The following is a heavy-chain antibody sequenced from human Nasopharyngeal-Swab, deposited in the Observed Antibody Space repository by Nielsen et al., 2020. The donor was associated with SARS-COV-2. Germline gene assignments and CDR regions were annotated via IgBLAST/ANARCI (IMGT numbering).Heavy chain of an antibody. CDR3: ASRGGAAAGGQAFDI. CDR2: VSWTSGSI. V-gene: IGHV3-9*01. Sequence: SLKISCAASGFTFDDYAMHWVRQAPGKGLEWVSGVSWTSGSIGYAASVKGRFTISRDNAKNSLYLQMNSLRAEDTALYYCASRGGAAAGGQAFDIWGQGTMVTVSS. D-gene: IGHD6-13*01. CDR1: GFTFDDYA. J-gene: IGHJ3*02.